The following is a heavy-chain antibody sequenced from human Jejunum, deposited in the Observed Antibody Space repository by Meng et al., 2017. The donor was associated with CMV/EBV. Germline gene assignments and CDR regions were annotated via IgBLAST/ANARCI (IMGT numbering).Heavy chain of an antibody. Sequence: FDNYGISWVRQAPGQGLEWMGWIDTNNGNTDSAQKFKGRLTMTSDTYTTTAYMELRSLRSDDTAVYYCTIDRRSRHSGDYYYFDYWGQGALVTVSS. J-gene: IGHJ4*02. CDR1: FDNYG. CDR2: IDTNNGNT. V-gene: IGHV1-18*01. CDR3: TIDRRSRHSGDYYYFDY. D-gene: IGHD1-26*01.